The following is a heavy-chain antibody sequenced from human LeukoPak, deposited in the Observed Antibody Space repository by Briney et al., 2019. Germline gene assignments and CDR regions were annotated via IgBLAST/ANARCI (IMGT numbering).Heavy chain of an antibody. D-gene: IGHD6-13*01. J-gene: IGHJ4*02. V-gene: IGHV1-46*01. CDR2: INPSGRST. CDR1: GYNFIDYY. Sequence: ASVKVSCKASGYNFIDYYMHWVRRAPGQGLEWMGIINPSGRSTTYAQKFQGRVSLTRDMSTSTVYMELSSLKFEDTAVYYCARDTVPMAAAGRGVNYWGQGTLVTVSS. CDR3: ARDTVPMAAAGRGVNY.